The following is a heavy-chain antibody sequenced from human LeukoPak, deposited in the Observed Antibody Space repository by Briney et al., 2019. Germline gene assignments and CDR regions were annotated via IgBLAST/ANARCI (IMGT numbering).Heavy chain of an antibody. CDR1: GFTFSSYT. V-gene: IGHV3-30-3*01. D-gene: IGHD1-26*01. J-gene: IGHJ4*02. CDR3: ARGYSNYHTFDC. CDR2: ISYDESKK. Sequence: GRTLRLSCAASGFTFSSYTMHWGRQAPRKGLGWVAVISYDESKKYYADSVNGRFIIFTVNATNKLYLQKHSLRAEDTAVYYCARGYSNYHTFDCWGRGTLVTVSS.